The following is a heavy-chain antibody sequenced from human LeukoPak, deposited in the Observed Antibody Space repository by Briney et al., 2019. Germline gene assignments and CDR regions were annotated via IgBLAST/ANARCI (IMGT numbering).Heavy chain of an antibody. J-gene: IGHJ4*02. CDR1: GGTFSSYA. V-gene: IGHV1-69*05. CDR3: ARAVGRSSWFNY. D-gene: IGHD6-13*01. Sequence: GASVKVSCKASGGTFSSYAISWVRQAPGQGLEWMGGIIPIFGTANYAQKFQGRVTITTDEPTSTAYMELSSLRSEDTAVYYCARAVGRSSWFNYWGQGTLVTVSS. CDR2: IIPIFGTA.